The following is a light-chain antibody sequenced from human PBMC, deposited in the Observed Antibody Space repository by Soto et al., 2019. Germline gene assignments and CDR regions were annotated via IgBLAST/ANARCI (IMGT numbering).Light chain of an antibody. J-gene: IGLJ1*01. CDR3: SSYTTSSTV. V-gene: IGLV2-14*01. CDR2: EVT. CDR1: NSDVGDYKD. Sequence: QSALTQPASVSGSPGQSITISCTGTNSDVGDYKDVSWYQQHPGKAPELLIYEVTYRPSGVSNRFTGSKSGNTASQTIAGLQADDEADYYCSSYTTSSTVFGTGTKLTVL.